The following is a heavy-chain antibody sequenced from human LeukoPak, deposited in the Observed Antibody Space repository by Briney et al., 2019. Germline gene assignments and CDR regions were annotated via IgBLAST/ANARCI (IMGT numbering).Heavy chain of an antibody. CDR3: ARVGSGWSNDY. CDR1: RYTFSSYA. V-gene: IGHV3-64*01. Sequence: GGALRLSCAASRYTFSSYAMHSVRQAPGKGLEYVSAISSNGGSTYYANSVKGRFTISRDNSKNTLYLQMGSLRAGDMAVYYCARVGSGWSNDYWGQGTLVTVSS. D-gene: IGHD6-19*01. CDR2: ISSNGGST. J-gene: IGHJ4*02.